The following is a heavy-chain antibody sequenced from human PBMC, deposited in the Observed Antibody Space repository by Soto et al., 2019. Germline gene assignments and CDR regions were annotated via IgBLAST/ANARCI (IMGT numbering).Heavy chain of an antibody. D-gene: IGHD6-19*01. J-gene: IGHJ6*02. CDR3: ARRYIAVAGTGLFWVNYYGMDV. CDR1: GYSFTSYW. CDR2: IDPSDSYT. V-gene: IGHV5-10-1*01. Sequence: GESLKISCKGSGYSFTSYWISWVRQMPGKGLEWMGRIDPSDSYTNYSPSFQGHVTISADKSISTAYLQWSSLKASDTAMYYCARRYIAVAGTGLFWVNYYGMDVCGQGTTVTVSS.